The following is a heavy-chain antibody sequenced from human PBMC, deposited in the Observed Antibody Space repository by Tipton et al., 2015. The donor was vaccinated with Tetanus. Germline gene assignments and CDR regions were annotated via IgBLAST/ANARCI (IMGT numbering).Heavy chain of an antibody. CDR2: INHSGST. V-gene: IGHV4-34*01. CDR1: GGSFSGYY. J-gene: IGHJ4*02. CDR3: VSENKSSTAAFDY. D-gene: IGHD6-13*01. Sequence: GLVKPSETLSLTCAVYGGSFSGYYWSWIRQPPGKGLEWIGEINHSGSTNYNPSLKSRVTISVDTSKNQFSLKLSSVTAADTAVYYCVSENKSSTAAFDYWGQGTLVTVSS.